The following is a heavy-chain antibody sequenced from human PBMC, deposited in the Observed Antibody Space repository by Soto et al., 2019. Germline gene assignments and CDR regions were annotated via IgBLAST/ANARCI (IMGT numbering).Heavy chain of an antibody. Sequence: SETLSLTCTVSGGSMTSITYYWGWIRQPPGKGLEWIGNIFYTGTTYYSASLKSRVTIAVDTSKNHFSLNLTSVTAADTAVYYCARLPRTPTGLRFDPWGQGILVTVSS. CDR1: GGSMTSITYY. J-gene: IGHJ5*02. CDR2: IFYTGTT. CDR3: ARLPRTPTGLRFDP. D-gene: IGHD3-9*01. V-gene: IGHV4-39*01.